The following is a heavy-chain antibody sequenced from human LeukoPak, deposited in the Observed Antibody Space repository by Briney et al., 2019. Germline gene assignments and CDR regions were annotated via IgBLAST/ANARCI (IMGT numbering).Heavy chain of an antibody. D-gene: IGHD3-22*01. Sequence: GGSLRLSCAGSGFIFSSDSMNWVRQAPGKGLEWVSVIYSGGSTYYADSVKGRFTISRDNAKNSLYLQMNSLRAEDTAEYYCARDYYYDSSGALDAFDIWGQRTMVTVSS. CDR1: GFIFSSDS. V-gene: IGHV3-66*01. CDR2: IYSGGST. CDR3: ARDYYYDSSGALDAFDI. J-gene: IGHJ3*02.